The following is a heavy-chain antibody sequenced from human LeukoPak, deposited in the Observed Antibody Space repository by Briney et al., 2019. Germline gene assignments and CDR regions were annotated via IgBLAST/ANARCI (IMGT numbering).Heavy chain of an antibody. Sequence: PGGSLRLSCAASGFTFSSHSMQWVRQAPGKGLEYVSGIRSDGTNTYHAKSVKGRFTISRDNSKNTMYLQMGSLRAEDMAVYYCARRGSGWEFDYWGQGTLVTVSS. CDR3: ARRGSGWEFDY. CDR2: IRSDGTNT. CDR1: GFTFSSHS. J-gene: IGHJ4*02. V-gene: IGHV3-64*01. D-gene: IGHD6-19*01.